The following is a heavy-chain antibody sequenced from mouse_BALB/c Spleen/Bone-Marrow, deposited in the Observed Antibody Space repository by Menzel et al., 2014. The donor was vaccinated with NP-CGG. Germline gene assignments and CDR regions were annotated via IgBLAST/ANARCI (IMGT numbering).Heavy chain of an antibody. CDR1: GYTFTSYW. V-gene: IGHV1-5*01. D-gene: IGHD1-1*01. CDR3: TRFLYGSSFYYAMDY. CDR2: IYPGNSDT. J-gene: IGHJ4*01. Sequence: VQLKQSGTVLARPGVSVKMSCKASGYTFTSYWMHWVKQRPGQGLEWIGAIYPGNSDTSYNQKFKGKAKLTAVTSTSTAYMELSSLTNEDSAVYYCTRFLYGSSFYYAMDYWGQGTSVTVSS.